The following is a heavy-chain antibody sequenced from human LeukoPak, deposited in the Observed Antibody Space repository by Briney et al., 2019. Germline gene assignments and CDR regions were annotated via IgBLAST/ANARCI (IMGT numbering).Heavy chain of an antibody. CDR2: ISRDGNNE. Sequence: GVSLTLSCDGYRFTFSTFPMHWLRQAPGRGLEWLTHISRDGNNEDYEDSVKGRFTISRDNSKNTLYLQMTSLTSEDTAIYYCATGALPLGFLELIRPANYFSNYMGVWGKGTRVVVSS. CDR3: ATGALPLGFLELIRPANYFSNYMGV. J-gene: IGHJ6*03. D-gene: IGHD3-3*02. CDR1: RFTFSTFP. V-gene: IGHV3-30*04.